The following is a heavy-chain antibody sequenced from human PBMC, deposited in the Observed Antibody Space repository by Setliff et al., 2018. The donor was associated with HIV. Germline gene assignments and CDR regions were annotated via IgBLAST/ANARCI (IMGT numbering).Heavy chain of an antibody. CDR2: MNPNSGNT. D-gene: IGHD2-2*01. V-gene: IGHV1-8*03. Sequence: ASVKVSCKASGYTFTSCDINWVRQATGQGLEWMGWMNPNSGNTGYAQKFQGRVTITRNTSISTAYMELSSLRSEDTAVYYCARGHAVVVPAVYYYYYGMDVWGQGTTVTVSS. CDR1: GYTFTSCD. J-gene: IGHJ6*02. CDR3: ARGHAVVVPAVYYYYYGMDV.